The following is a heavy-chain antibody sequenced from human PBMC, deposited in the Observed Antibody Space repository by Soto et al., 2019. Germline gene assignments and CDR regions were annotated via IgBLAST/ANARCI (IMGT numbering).Heavy chain of an antibody. CDR2: IYHSGST. Sequence: SETLSLTCAVSGGSISSGGYSWIWIRHPPGKGLEWIGYIYHSGSTYYNPSLKSRVTISVDRSKNQFSLKLSSVTAADTAVYYCAREKKSVLWFGEPHQNWFDPWGQGTLVTVPS. CDR3: AREKKSVLWFGEPHQNWFDP. D-gene: IGHD3-10*01. CDR1: GGSISSGGYS. V-gene: IGHV4-30-2*01. J-gene: IGHJ5*02.